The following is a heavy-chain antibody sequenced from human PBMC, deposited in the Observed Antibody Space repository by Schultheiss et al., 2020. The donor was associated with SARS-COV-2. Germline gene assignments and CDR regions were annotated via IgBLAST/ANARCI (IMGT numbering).Heavy chain of an antibody. CDR1: GGSISSYY. V-gene: IGHV4-59*01. Sequence: SQTLSLTCTVSGGSISSYYWSWIRQPPGKGLEWIGYIYYSGSTNYKPSLKSRVTISVDTSKNQFSLKLSSVTAADTAVYYCARGLGRAVEYFDLWGRGTLVTVSS. J-gene: IGHJ2*01. CDR3: ARGLGRAVEYFDL. CDR2: IYYSGST. D-gene: IGHD1-26*01.